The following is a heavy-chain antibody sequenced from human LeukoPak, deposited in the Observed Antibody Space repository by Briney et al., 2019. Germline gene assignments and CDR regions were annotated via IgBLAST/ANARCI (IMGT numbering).Heavy chain of an antibody. CDR1: GGSISSYY. CDR2: IYYSGYT. CDR3: ARHSGYDRYFDL. J-gene: IGHJ4*02. Sequence: SETLSLTCTVSGGSISSYYWSWIRQPPGKGLEWIGYIYYSGYTNYNPSLKSRVTISVDTSKNHVSLNLTSVTAADTAVYYCARHSGYDRYFDLWGQGTRVTVSS. D-gene: IGHD5-12*01. V-gene: IGHV4-59*12.